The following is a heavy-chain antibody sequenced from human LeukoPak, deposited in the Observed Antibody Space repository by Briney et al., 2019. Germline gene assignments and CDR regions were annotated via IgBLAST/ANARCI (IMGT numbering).Heavy chain of an antibody. V-gene: IGHV4-59*01. J-gene: IGHJ6*02. Sequence: SETLSLTCTVSGGSISTYYWNWIRQPPGKGLEWIGYIYHSGSTNYNPSLQSRVTISVDTSKNQFSLNLNSVTAADTAVYYCARNRGWYATDVWGQGAAVTVSS. D-gene: IGHD6-19*01. CDR2: IYHSGST. CDR1: GGSISTYY. CDR3: ARNRGWYATDV.